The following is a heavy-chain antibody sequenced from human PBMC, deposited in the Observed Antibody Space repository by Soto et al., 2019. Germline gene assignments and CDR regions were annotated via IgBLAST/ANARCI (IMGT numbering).Heavy chain of an antibody. CDR1: GFTFSTYG. D-gene: IGHD3-10*01. J-gene: IGHJ6*02. Sequence: GSLRLSCAASGFTFSTYGMRCFRHSPGKWREWVAVISYDGYLKYYVDAVKGRFTVARDNSKNTLFLEMNSLRVEDTAVYFCAKDFKVSGSHYGTLNYYYGMDVWGQGTTVTVSS. CDR3: AKDFKVSGSHYGTLNYYYGMDV. V-gene: IGHV3-30*18. CDR2: ISYDGYLK.